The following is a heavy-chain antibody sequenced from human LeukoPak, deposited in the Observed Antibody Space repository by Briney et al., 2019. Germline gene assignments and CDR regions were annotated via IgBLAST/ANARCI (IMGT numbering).Heavy chain of an antibody. D-gene: IGHD3-10*01. CDR1: GFTSSSYS. J-gene: IGHJ3*02. Sequence: PGGSLRLSCAASGFTSSSYSMNWVRQAPGKGLEWVSSISSSSSYIYYADSVKGRFTISRDNAKNSLYLQMNSLRAEDTAVYYCARDPPWYYGSGSRDAFDIWGQGTMVTVSS. CDR2: ISSSSSYI. CDR3: ARDPPWYYGSGSRDAFDI. V-gene: IGHV3-21*01.